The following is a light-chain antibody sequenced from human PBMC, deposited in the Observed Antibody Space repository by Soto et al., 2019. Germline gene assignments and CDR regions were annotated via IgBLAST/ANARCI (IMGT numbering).Light chain of an antibody. Sequence: IQMTRVPSSECAAVGDSGTINYRAIHGISSWLAWYQQKTGKAPKRLIYAESSLQGGVPSRFCGSGSWTDFSLPISSLQPEDFSTYYCRQANSIAGGLTFGGGTKVDIK. CDR3: RQANSIAGGLT. CDR2: AES. J-gene: IGKJ4*01. CDR1: HGISSW. V-gene: IGKV1D-12*01.